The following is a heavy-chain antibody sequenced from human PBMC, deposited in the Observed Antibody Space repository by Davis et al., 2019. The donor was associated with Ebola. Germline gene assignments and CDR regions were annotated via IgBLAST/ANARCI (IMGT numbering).Heavy chain of an antibody. CDR3: AREGGYYFDY. CDR2: IYYSGST. CDR1: GVSITSYY. D-gene: IGHD3-16*01. V-gene: IGHV4-59*01. J-gene: IGHJ4*02. Sequence: MPSETLSLTCTVSGVSITSYYWSWVRQPPGKGLEWIGYIYYSGSTNYNPSLKSRVTISVDTSKNQFSLKLSSVTAADTAVYYCAREGGYYFDYWGQGTLVTVSS.